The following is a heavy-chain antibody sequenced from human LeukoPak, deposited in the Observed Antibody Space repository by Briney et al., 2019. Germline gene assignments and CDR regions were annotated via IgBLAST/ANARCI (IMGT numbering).Heavy chain of an antibody. CDR2: ISYDGSNK. CDR3: AKEGEVGSGWSSKPF. J-gene: IGHJ4*02. CDR1: GFSFRRYA. D-gene: IGHD6-19*01. Sequence: GRSLRLSCPASGFSFRRYAMHWARQAPGKGLEWVAVISYDGSNKYYADCVKGRFTISRDNSQNTLYLQMNSLRAEDTALYYCAKEGEVGSGWSSKPFWGQATLVTV. V-gene: IGHV3-30*18.